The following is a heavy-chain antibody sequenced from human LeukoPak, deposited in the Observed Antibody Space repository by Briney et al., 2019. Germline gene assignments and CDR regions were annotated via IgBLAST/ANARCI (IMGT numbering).Heavy chain of an antibody. CDR2: ISGSSSYI. D-gene: IGHD5-12*01. CDR1: GFTFSTYS. J-gene: IGHJ4*02. CDR3: ARAPSGYHNT. V-gene: IGHV3-21*01. Sequence: AGSLRLSCAASGFTFSTYSMNWVRQAPGKGLEWVSSISGSSSYIYYADSVKGRFTVSRDNAKNTLYLQMNSLRAEDTAVYYCARAPSGYHNTGGQGTLVTVSS.